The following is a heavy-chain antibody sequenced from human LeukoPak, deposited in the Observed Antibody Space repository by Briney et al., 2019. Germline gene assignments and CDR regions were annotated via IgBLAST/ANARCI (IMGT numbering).Heavy chain of an antibody. D-gene: IGHD3-3*01. J-gene: IGHJ6*03. Sequence: AGGSLRLSCAASGFTFSSYSMNWVRQAPGKGLEWVSYISSSSTIYYADSVKGRFTISRDNAKNSLYLQMNSLRAEDTAVYYCARVTYDFWSSPTYYMDVWGKGTTVTVSS. CDR1: GFTFSSYS. CDR3: ARVTYDFWSSPTYYMDV. CDR2: ISSSSTI. V-gene: IGHV3-48*01.